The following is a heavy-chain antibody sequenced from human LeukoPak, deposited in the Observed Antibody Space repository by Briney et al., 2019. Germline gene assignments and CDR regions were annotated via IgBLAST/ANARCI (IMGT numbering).Heavy chain of an antibody. Sequence: SETLSLTCTVSGGSISSYYWSWIRQPPGKRLEWIGYIYYSGSTNYNPSLKSRVTISVDTSKNQFSLKLSSVTAADTAVYYCARALWFGDTDAFDIWGQGTMVTVSS. D-gene: IGHD3-10*01. V-gene: IGHV4-59*01. CDR1: GGSISSYY. CDR3: ARALWFGDTDAFDI. CDR2: IYYSGST. J-gene: IGHJ3*02.